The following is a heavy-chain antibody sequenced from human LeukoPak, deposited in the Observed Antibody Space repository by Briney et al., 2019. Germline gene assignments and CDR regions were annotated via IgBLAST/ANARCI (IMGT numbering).Heavy chain of an antibody. CDR1: GFTLSPYW. J-gene: IGHJ4*02. CDR2: IDGDGSDK. Sequence: GGSLRLSCAAGFTLSPYWMTWVRQAPGRGLEWVANIDGDGSDKYYGGSVKGRFSISRDNAENSLFLQMNNLRVEDSAVYYCARGGSGSSKYWVFWGQGTLVTVSS. V-gene: IGHV3-7*01. D-gene: IGHD2-2*01. CDR3: ARGGSGSSKYWVF.